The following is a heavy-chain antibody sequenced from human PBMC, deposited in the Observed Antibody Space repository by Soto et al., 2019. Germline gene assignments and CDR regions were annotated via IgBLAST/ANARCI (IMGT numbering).Heavy chain of an antibody. J-gene: IGHJ4*02. V-gene: IGHV3-33*01. CDR2: IWYDGSNK. D-gene: IGHD1-1*01. CDR3: ARSEMTYNWND. CDR1: GFTFSSYG. Sequence: PGGSLRLSCAASGFTFSSYGMHWVRQAPGKGLEWVAVIWYDGSNKYYADSVKGRFTISRDNSKNTLYLQMNSLRAEDTAVYYCARSEMTYNWNDWGQGXLVTVYS.